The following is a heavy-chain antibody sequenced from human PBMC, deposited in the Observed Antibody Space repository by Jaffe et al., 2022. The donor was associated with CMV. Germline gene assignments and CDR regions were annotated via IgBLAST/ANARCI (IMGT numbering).Heavy chain of an antibody. CDR2: ISGSGGST. D-gene: IGHD3-9*01. CDR1: GFTFSSYA. V-gene: IGHV3-23*01. Sequence: EVQLLESGGGLVQPGGSLRLSCAASGFTFSSYAMSWVRQAPGKGLEWVSAISGSGGSTYYADSVKGRFTISRDNSKNTLYLQMNSLRAEDTAVYYCAKPDYDILTGYSAVDYWGQGTLVTVSS. CDR3: AKPDYDILTGYSAVDY. J-gene: IGHJ4*02.